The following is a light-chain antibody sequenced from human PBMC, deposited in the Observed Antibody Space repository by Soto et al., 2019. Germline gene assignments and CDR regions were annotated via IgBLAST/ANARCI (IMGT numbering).Light chain of an antibody. CDR3: QQLNKYPLT. CDR1: ESISSR. CDR2: DAS. V-gene: IGKV1-5*01. J-gene: IGKJ4*01. Sequence: DIQMTQSPSTLAASLGDRATLXCRASESISSRLAWYQQKPGKAPKLLIYDASSLESGVPSRFSGRGSGTDFTLTISSLQAEDCATYYCQQLNKYPLTFGGGTQV.